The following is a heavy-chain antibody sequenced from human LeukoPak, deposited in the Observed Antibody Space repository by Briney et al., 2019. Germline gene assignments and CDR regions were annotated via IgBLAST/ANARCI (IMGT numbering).Heavy chain of an antibody. Sequence: ASVKVSCKASGYTFTSYYMHWVRQAPGQGLEWMGWINPNSGGTNYAQKFQGRVTMTRDTSISTAYMELSRLRSDDTAVYYCAREPGNDYGDYVLGKWGQGTLVTVSS. V-gene: IGHV1-2*02. CDR2: INPNSGGT. CDR3: AREPGNDYGDYVLGK. CDR1: GYTFTSYY. D-gene: IGHD4-17*01. J-gene: IGHJ4*02.